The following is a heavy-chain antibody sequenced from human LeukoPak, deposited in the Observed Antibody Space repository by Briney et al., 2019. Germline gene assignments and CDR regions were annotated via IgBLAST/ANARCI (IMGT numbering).Heavy chain of an antibody. Sequence: GGSLRLSCAASGFTFSSYAMHWVRQAPGKGLEWVAVISYDGSNKYYADSVKGRFTISRDNSKNTLYLQMNSLRAEDTAVYDCAREIDNWNEPGWFDPWGQGTLVTVSS. V-gene: IGHV3-30*04. CDR1: GFTFSSYA. D-gene: IGHD1-1*01. CDR3: AREIDNWNEPGWFDP. CDR2: ISYDGSNK. J-gene: IGHJ5*02.